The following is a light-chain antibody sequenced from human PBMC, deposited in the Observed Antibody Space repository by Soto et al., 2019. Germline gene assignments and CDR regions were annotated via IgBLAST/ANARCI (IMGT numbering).Light chain of an antibody. V-gene: IGLV2-14*03. J-gene: IGLJ1*01. CDR2: DVG. CDR1: SRDVGGYNY. CDR3: NSYRNTAARYV. Sequence: QSVLTQPASVSGSPGQSITISCTGTSRDVGGYNYVSWYQHRPGEVPKLIIYDVGNRPSGVSDRFSGSKSGDTASLTISGLRADDEADYYCNSYRNTAARYVFGTGTKLTVL.